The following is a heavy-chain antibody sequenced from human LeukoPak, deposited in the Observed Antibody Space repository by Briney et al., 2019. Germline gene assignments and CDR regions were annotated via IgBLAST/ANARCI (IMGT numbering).Heavy chain of an antibody. CDR1: GGSISSYY. D-gene: IGHD1-7*01. CDR3: ARENYGNWYFDL. V-gene: IGHV4-59*01. J-gene: IGHJ2*01. CDR2: IYYSGST. Sequence: PSETLSLTCTVSGGSISSYYWSWIWQPPGKGLEWIGYIYYSGSTNYNPSLKGRVTISVDTSKNQFSLKLSSVTAADTAVYYCARENYGNWYFDLWGRGTLVTVSS.